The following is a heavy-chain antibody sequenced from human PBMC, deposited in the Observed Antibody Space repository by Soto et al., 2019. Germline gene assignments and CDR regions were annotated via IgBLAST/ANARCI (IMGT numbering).Heavy chain of an antibody. CDR3: ARHSSYSNYNGFYP. J-gene: IGHJ5*02. V-gene: IGHV1-8*01. Sequence: QVQLVQSGAEVKKPGASVKVSCKASGYTFTSYDINWVRQATGQGLEWMGWMNPNSGNTGYAQKFQGRVTMTMNTSRSTAYMELSSRRSEETAGYYCARHSSYSNYNGFYPWGQGTLVTVSA. D-gene: IGHD4-4*01. CDR2: MNPNSGNT. CDR1: GYTFTSYD.